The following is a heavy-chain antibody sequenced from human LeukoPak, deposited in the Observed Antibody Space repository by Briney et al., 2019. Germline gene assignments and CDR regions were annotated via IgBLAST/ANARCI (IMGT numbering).Heavy chain of an antibody. CDR2: INPNSGGT. V-gene: IGHV1-2*02. CDR3: VMAAAGIRRAFDI. J-gene: IGHJ3*02. D-gene: IGHD6-13*01. Sequence: ASVKVSCKASGYTFIGYYMHWVRQAPGQGLEWMGWINPNSGGTNYAQKFQGRVTMTRDTSISTAYMELSRLRSDDTAVYYCVMAAAGIRRAFDIWGQGTMVTVSS. CDR1: GYTFIGYY.